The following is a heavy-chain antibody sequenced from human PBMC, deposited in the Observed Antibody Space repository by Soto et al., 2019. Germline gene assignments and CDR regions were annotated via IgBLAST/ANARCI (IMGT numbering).Heavy chain of an antibody. CDR2: INAGNGNT. Sequence: GASVKVSFKASGYTFTSYAMHWLRQAPGQRLEWMGWINAGNGNTKYSQKFQGRVTITRDTSASTAYMELSSLRSEDTAVYYCARGGSYYLFSYWGQGTLVTVSS. D-gene: IGHD1-26*01. V-gene: IGHV1-3*01. CDR3: ARGGSYYLFSY. CDR1: GYTFTSYA. J-gene: IGHJ4*02.